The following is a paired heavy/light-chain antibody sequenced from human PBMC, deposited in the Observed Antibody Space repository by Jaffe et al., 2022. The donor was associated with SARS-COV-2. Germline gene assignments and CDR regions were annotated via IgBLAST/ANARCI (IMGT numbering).Heavy chain of an antibody. CDR3: ARDKGSSSWYGRMDV. CDR1: GFTFSSYA. CDR2: ISYDGSNK. J-gene: IGHJ6*04. Sequence: QVQLVESGGGVVQPGRSLRLSCAASGFTFSSYAMHWVRQAPGKGLEWVAVISYDGSNKYYADSVKGRFTISRDNSKNTLYLQMNSLRAEDTAVYYCARDKGSSSWYGRMDVWGKGTTVTVSS. D-gene: IGHD6-13*01. V-gene: IGHV3-30*04.
Light chain of an antibody. J-gene: IGKJ3*01. Sequence: DIQMTQSPSSLSASVGDRVTITCQASQDISNYLNWYQQKPGKAPKLLIYDASNLETGVPSRFSGSGSGTDFTFTISSLQPEDIATYYCQQYDNLPKGFGPGTKVDIK. CDR1: QDISNY. CDR2: DAS. V-gene: IGKV1-33*01. CDR3: QQYDNLPKG.